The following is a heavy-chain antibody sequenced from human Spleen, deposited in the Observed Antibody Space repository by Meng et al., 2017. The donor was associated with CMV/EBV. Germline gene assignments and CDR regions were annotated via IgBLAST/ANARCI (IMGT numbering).Heavy chain of an antibody. CDR2: MYYSGSN. V-gene: IGHV4-59*01. D-gene: IGHD1-26*01. CDR1: GDSITGYY. J-gene: IGHJ4*02. Sequence: SETLSLTCTVSGDSITGYYWSWIRQPPGKGLEWIGYMYYSGSNNYNPSLKSRVIISVDTSKNQFSLKLSSVTAADTAVYYCARETLISGTYYVHYWGQGTLVTVSS. CDR3: ARETLISGTYYVHY.